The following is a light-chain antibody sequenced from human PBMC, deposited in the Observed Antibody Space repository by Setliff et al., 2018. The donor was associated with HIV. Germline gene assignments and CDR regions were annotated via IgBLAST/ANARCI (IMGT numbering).Light chain of an antibody. Sequence: QSVLTQPASVSGSPGQSITISCTGTSSDVVGYNYVSWYQQHPGKAPKLRIYDVSNRPSGVSNRFSGSKSGNTASLTISGLQAEDEADYSCSSYTSTSTLVVFGTGTKVTVL. CDR2: DVS. CDR3: SSYTSTSTLVV. CDR1: SSDVVGYNY. V-gene: IGLV2-14*03. J-gene: IGLJ1*01.